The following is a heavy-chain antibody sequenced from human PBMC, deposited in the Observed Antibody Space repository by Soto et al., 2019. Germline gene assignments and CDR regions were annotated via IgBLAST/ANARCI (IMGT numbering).Heavy chain of an antibody. V-gene: IGHV4-59*01. J-gene: IGHJ6*02. CDR1: GGSISPYY. Sequence: PSETLSLTCTVSGGSISPYYWSWIRQPPGKGLEWIGYMYNAGSTGYNPSLKSRVTISVDTSKNQFSLKLNSVTAADTAVYYCARDLWGYCGTDCYPLDVWGQGTTVTVS. CDR3: ARDLWGYCGTDCYPLDV. CDR2: MYNAGST. D-gene: IGHD2-21*02.